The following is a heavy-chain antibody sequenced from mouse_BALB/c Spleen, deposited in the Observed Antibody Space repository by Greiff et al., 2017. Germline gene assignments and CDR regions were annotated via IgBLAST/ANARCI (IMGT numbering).Heavy chain of an antibody. CDR1: GYTFTSYW. Sequence: QVHVKQSGAELAKPGASVKMSCKASGYTFTSYWMHWVKQRPGQGLEWIGYINPSTGYTEYNQKFKDKATLTADKSSSTAYMQLSSLTSEDSAVYYCARMGVFDYWGQGTTLTVSS. CDR3: ARMGVFDY. CDR2: INPSTGYT. V-gene: IGHV1-7*01. J-gene: IGHJ2*01.